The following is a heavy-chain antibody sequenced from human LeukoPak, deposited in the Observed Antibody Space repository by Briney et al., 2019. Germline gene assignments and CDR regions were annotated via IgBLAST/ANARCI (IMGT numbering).Heavy chain of an antibody. CDR1: GGSISSYY. Sequence: SETLSLTCTVSGGSISSYYWSWIRQPPGKGLEWIGYIYYSGTTNYNPSLKSRVTISVDTSKNQFSLKLGSATAADTAVYYCARDQSDGYFDYWGQGTLVTVSS. CDR2: IYYSGTT. J-gene: IGHJ4*02. V-gene: IGHV4-59*01. CDR3: ARDQSDGYFDY. D-gene: IGHD5-24*01.